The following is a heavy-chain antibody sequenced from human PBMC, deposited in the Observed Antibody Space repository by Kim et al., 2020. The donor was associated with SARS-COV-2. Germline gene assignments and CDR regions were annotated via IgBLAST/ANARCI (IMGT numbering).Heavy chain of an antibody. Sequence: PSLKSRVTISVDTSKNQFSLKLSSVTAADTAVYYCARALRTSGGGKYFDYWGQGTLVTVSS. J-gene: IGHJ4*02. V-gene: IGHV4-34*01. CDR3: ARALRTSGGGKYFDY. D-gene: IGHD3-16*01.